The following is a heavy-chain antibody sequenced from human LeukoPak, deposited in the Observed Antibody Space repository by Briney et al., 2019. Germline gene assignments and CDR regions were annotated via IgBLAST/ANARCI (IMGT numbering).Heavy chain of an antibody. J-gene: IGHJ3*02. Sequence: TSETLSLTCTVSGGSISSYYWSWIRRPPGKGLEWIGYIYYSGSTNYNPSPKSRVTISVDTSKNQFSLKLSSVTAADTAVYYCAREGARWEPSFSAFDIWGQGTMVTVSS. D-gene: IGHD1-26*01. CDR3: AREGARWEPSFSAFDI. CDR2: IYYSGST. CDR1: GGSISSYY. V-gene: IGHV4-59*01.